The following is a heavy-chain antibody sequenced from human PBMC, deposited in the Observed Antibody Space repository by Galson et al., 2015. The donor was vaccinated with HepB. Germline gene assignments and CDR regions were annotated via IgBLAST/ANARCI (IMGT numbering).Heavy chain of an antibody. Sequence: SVKVSCKASGYTFTSYAMNWVRQAPGQGLEWMGWINTNTGNPTYAQGFTGRFVFSLDTSVSTAYLQISSLKIEDTAVYYCARDGAQAAGEYFQHWGQGTLVTVSS. CDR3: ARDGAQAAGEYFQH. V-gene: IGHV7-4-1*02. CDR1: GYTFTSYA. CDR2: INTNTGNP. D-gene: IGHD6-13*01. J-gene: IGHJ1*01.